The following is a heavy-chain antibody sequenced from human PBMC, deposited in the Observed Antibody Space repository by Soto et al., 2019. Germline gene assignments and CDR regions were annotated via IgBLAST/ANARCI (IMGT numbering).Heavy chain of an antibody. D-gene: IGHD3-3*01. CDR3: ATHSRFKKDY. CDR2: INEHGSET. CDR1: ELTFRNEW. V-gene: IGHV3-7*02. J-gene: IGHJ4*02. Sequence: EVQLVESGGDLVQPGGSLRLSCVVSELTFRNEWMTWVRQAPGKGLEWVANINEHGSETYYVDSVKGRFIISRDNAKNPLFLQRNSLKAEDTPVYFCATHSRFKKDYWGQGTLVTVSS.